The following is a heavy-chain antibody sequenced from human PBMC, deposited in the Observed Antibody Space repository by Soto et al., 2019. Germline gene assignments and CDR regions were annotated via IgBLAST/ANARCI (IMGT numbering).Heavy chain of an antibody. CDR2: IYYSGST. V-gene: IGHV4-59*08. J-gene: IGHJ3*02. Sequence: SETLSLTCTVSGGSISSYYWSWIRQPPGKGLEWIGYIYYSGSTNYNPSLKSRVTISVDTSKNQFSLKLSSVTAADTAVYYCAGWAHYYDSSGYSGDAFDIWGQGTMVTVSS. CDR1: GGSISSYY. D-gene: IGHD3-22*01. CDR3: AGWAHYYDSSGYSGDAFDI.